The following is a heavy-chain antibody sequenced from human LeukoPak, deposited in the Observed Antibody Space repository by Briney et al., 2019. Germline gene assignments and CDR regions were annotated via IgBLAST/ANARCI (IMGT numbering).Heavy chain of an antibody. J-gene: IGHJ6*02. CDR2: TSGSGGST. D-gene: IGHD3-10*01. CDR3: AKGPGVMVRGVSGPYGMDV. V-gene: IGHV3-23*01. CDR1: GFTFSRYW. Sequence: PGGSLRLSCVASGFTFSRYWMSWVRQAPGKGLEWVSATSGSGGSTYYADSVKGRFTISRDNSKNTLYLQMNSLRAEDTAVYYCAKGPGVMVRGVSGPYGMDVWGQGTTVTVSS.